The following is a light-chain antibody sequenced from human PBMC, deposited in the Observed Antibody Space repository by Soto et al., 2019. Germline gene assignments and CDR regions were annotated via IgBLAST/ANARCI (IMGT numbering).Light chain of an antibody. CDR3: QQYNNWPWT. J-gene: IGKJ1*01. CDR2: GAS. CDR1: QSVSSN. V-gene: IGKV3-15*01. Sequence: EIVMTQSPATLSVSPGERATLPCRASQSVSSNLAWYQQKPGQAPRLLIYGASTRATGIPARFSGSGSGTELSLTIRTLQSEDSGVYSCQQYNNWPWTFGQGAKVEIK.